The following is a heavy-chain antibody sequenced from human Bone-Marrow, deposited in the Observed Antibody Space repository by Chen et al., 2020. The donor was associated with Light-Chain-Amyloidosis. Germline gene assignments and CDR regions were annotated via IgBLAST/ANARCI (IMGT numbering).Heavy chain of an antibody. J-gene: IGHJ5*02. CDR3: ARHSEVWFGELFYWFDP. D-gene: IGHD3-10*01. CDR2: IYYSGST. V-gene: IGHV4-39*01. CDR1: GGSIRSSSYY. Sequence: QLQLQESGPGLVKPSETLSLTCTVSGGSIRSSSYYWGWIRQPPGKGLEWIGSIYYSGSTYYNPSLKSRVTISVDTSKNQFSLKLSSVTAADTAVYYCARHSEVWFGELFYWFDPWGQGTLVTVSS.